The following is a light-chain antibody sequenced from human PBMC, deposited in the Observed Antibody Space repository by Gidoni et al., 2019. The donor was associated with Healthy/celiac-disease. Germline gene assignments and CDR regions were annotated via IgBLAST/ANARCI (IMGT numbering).Light chain of an antibody. CDR1: QSVSTY. J-gene: IGKJ1*01. CDR2: GAS. CDR3: QQYDNWPWT. V-gene: IGKV3-15*01. Sequence: DIVMTQSPATLSVSVGERATLPCRASQSVSTYLTWYQQKPGKAPKLLIYGASTRAIGVPARFSGSGSGTEFTLTISSLQSEDIATYYCQQYDNWPWTFGQGTKVEIK.